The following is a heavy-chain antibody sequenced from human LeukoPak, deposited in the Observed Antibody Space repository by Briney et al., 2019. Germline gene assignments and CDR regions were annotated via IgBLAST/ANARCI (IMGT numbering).Heavy chain of an antibody. CDR1: GGSFSGYY. V-gene: IGHV4-34*01. Sequence: PSETLPLTCAVYGGSFSGYYWSWIRQPPGKGLEWIGEINHSGSTNYNPSLKSRVTISVDTSKNQFSLKLSSVTAADTAVYYCARSNFHYWYFDLWGRGTLVTVSS. D-gene: IGHD4/OR15-4a*01. CDR3: ARSNFHYWYFDL. CDR2: INHSGST. J-gene: IGHJ2*01.